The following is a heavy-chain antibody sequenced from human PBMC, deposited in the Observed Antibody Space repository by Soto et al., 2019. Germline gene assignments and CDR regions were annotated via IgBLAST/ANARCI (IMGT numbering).Heavy chain of an antibody. CDR3: AREGALLFGGNSDYYSITDV. CDR2: IYYSGDT. D-gene: IGHD2-21*02. V-gene: IGHV4-30-4*08. CDR1: GGSIVSRDYY. J-gene: IGHJ6*03. Sequence: SEIICHTCTVSGGSIVSRDYYWIWIRQHPGKGLEWIGYIYYSGDTSYNPSLKSRVTISIDTSKNQFSLKLSSVTAADTAFYYCAREGALLFGGNSDYYSITDVWRKRTTVTVSS.